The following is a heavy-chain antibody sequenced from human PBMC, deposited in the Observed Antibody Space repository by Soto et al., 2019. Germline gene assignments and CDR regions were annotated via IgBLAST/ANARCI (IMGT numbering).Heavy chain of an antibody. CDR1: GFSFRNYA. J-gene: IGHJ4*02. Sequence: EVQLLESGGGLVQPGGSLRLSCAASGFSFRNYAMSWVRQAPGKGLELISTLTVSSSNIYYADSVKGRFAISRDNSRNTLYLPMTRLPAEDTAGYYCANGRATYGLLTHDYWGQGTLVTFSA. CDR3: ANGRATYGLLTHDY. D-gene: IGHD3-10*01. CDR2: LTVSSSNI. V-gene: IGHV3-23*01.